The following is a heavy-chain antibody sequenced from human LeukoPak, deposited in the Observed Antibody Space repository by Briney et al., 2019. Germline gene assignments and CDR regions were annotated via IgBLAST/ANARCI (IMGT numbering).Heavy chain of an antibody. CDR3: ARDNRGRTPEIDY. CDR1: GFAFSSYW. V-gene: IGHV3-74*01. Sequence: PGGSLRLSCAASGFAFSSYWMHWVRQAPGKGLVWVSRIKSEGSGTDYADSVKGRFTISRDNAKNTLYLQMNSLRAEDTAVYYCARDNRGRTPEIDYWGQGTLVTVSS. J-gene: IGHJ4*02. D-gene: IGHD2-2*01. CDR2: IKSEGSGT.